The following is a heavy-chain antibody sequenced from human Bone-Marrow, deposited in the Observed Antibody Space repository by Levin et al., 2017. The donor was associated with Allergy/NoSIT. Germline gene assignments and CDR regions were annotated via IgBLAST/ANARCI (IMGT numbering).Heavy chain of an antibody. CDR2: INKDGSEK. CDR3: ANNYWYRFDY. J-gene: IGHJ4*02. V-gene: IGHV3-7*01. D-gene: IGHD3-16*02. CDR1: GFDFRDYW. Sequence: GGSLRLSCEASGFDFRDYWMTWVRQAPGKGLEWVANINKDGSEKYYVDSVKGRFTISRDNTKNSVDLQVNSLRAEDTAVYYCANNYWYRFDYWGRGTLVSVSS.